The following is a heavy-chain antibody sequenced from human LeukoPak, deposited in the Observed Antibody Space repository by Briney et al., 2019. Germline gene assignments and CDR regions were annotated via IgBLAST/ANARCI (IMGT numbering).Heavy chain of an antibody. CDR1: GFTFSNCG. CDR2: ISGTGYNT. CDR3: AKHVSGSLFYFDY. J-gene: IGHJ4*02. Sequence: PGGSLRLSCAASGFTFSNCGMSWVRQAPAKGLEWVSGISGTGYNTYYADSVKGRFTISRDNSKNTLYLQMNSLGAEDTAVYYCAKHVSGSLFYFDYWGQRTLVTVSS. D-gene: IGHD3-10*01. V-gene: IGHV3-23*01.